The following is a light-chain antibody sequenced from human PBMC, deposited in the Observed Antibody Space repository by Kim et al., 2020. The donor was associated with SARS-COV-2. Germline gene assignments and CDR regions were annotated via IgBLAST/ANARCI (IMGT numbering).Light chain of an antibody. Sequence: GDTATRPCRHSNSRGLSCLAWYQQKARQALRFVISDTHSRATETSDRSSGSGAGTDSTISINRLQPEDFAGYYCQEHRSTFGHGTKVDIK. J-gene: IGKJ1*01. CDR1: NSRGLSC. V-gene: IGKV3-20*01. CDR3: QEHRST. CDR2: DTH.